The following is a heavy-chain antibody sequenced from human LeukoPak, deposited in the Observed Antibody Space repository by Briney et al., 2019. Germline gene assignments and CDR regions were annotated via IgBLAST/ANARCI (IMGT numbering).Heavy chain of an antibody. Sequence: GGSLRLSCTASGFTVSSNYMSWVRQAPGKGLEWVSVIYSGGSTCYADSVKGRFTISRDNSKNTLYLQMNSLRAEDTAVYYCARGPPPTGFDPWGQGTLVTVSS. J-gene: IGHJ5*02. V-gene: IGHV3-53*01. CDR3: ARGPPPTGFDP. CDR1: GFTVSSNY. CDR2: IYSGGST.